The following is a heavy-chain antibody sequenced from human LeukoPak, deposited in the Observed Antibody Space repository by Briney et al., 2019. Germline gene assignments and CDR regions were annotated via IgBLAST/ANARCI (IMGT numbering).Heavy chain of an antibody. CDR3: VKARMPHCGTDCLES. V-gene: IGHV3-23*01. CDR1: GFTCRNNC. J-gene: IGHJ4*02. Sequence: PGWSRGLSCAASGFTCRNNCMSWVRQAPGKGLEWVSVIRGSGGGTYYADSVNRRFTIFRDNSKNTVYLQMNSLRAKDTAVYHCVKARMPHCGTDCLESWGQGTLVTVSS. D-gene: IGHD2-21*02. CDR2: IRGSGGGT.